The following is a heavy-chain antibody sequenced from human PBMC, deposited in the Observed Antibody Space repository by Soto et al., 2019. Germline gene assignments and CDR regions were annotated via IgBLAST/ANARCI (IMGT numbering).Heavy chain of an antibody. J-gene: IGHJ5*02. V-gene: IGHV1-69*06. D-gene: IGHD2-2*03. CDR2: IIPFFGTI. Sequence: QVQLVQSGAELREPGSSVKVSCKASGGTFITYAIGWVRQAPGQGLEWIGVIIPFFGTIDYAQKFQGRVTIIADTSTSTVYMELSSLGSEDSAIYYCSRNSLFGNFTSNSCPKWFDPWGQGTLVTVPS. CDR1: GGTFITYA. CDR3: SRNSLFGNFTSNSCPKWFDP.